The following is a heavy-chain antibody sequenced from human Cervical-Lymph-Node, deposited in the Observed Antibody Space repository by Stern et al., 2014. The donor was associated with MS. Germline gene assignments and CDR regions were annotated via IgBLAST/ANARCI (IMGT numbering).Heavy chain of an antibody. J-gene: IGHJ6*03. V-gene: IGHV1-2*06. D-gene: IGHD3-10*01. CDR3: ARGKGFTLLRGFYMDV. CDR1: GYTFTDHY. CDR2: INPKSGGT. Sequence: QVQLVESGAEVKKPGASVRVSCRASGYTFTDHYIHWVRQAPGQGLEWMGRINPKSGGTNYAQKFQGRVTMTRDTSINTAYMEVSSLRSDDTAVYYCARGKGFTLLRGFYMDVWGQGTTVTVSS.